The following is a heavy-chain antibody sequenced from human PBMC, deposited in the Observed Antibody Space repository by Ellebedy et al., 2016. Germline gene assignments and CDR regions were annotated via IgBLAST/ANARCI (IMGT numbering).Heavy chain of an antibody. CDR3: AKCRHSTGCLLDS. Sequence: GESLKISCAASGFTFSGFAMSWVRQAPGKGLEWVSTISRAGSPNYADSVRGRFTISSDSSKDTLYLEMDSLRADDTAIYYCAKCRHSTGCLLDSWGQGTLVTVSS. V-gene: IGHV3-23*01. CDR2: ISRAGSP. D-gene: IGHD6-19*01. CDR1: GFTFSGFA. J-gene: IGHJ4*02.